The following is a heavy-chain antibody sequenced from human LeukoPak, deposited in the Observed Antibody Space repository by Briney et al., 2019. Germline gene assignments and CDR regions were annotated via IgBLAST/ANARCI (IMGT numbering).Heavy chain of an antibody. J-gene: IGHJ4*02. D-gene: IGHD4-17*01. CDR2: TSTGGRTV. Sequence: GGSLRLSCAASGFNFSDYEMNWLRQAPGKGLEWLSYTSTGGRTVKYADSVKGRFTISRDNARSSLYLQMTNLRVEDTAVYFCARGGTVTYYFDHWGQGTLVTVSS. CDR1: GFNFSDYE. CDR3: ARGGTVTYYFDH. V-gene: IGHV3-48*03.